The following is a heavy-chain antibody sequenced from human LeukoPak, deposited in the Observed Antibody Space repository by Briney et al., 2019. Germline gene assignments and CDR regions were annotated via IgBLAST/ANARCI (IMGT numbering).Heavy chain of an antibody. Sequence: GGSLRLSRAASGFSFSLYPMNWVRQAPGKGLEWLSNIRDSGGEMYYADSVKGRFTITRDNAKNTLYLQMNGLRVEGTAVYFCARDHNWAFDFWGRGSLVTVSS. CDR1: GFSFSLYP. CDR3: ARDHNWAFDF. J-gene: IGHJ4*02. CDR2: IRDSGGEM. V-gene: IGHV3-48*01. D-gene: IGHD1-1*01.